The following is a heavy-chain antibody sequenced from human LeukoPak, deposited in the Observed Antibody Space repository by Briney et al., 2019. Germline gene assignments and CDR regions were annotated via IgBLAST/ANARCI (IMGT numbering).Heavy chain of an antibody. CDR1: GYTFTNYW. V-gene: IGHV5-51*01. Sequence: GESLKISCKGSGYTFTNYWIGWVRQMPGKGLEWMGIIFPGDSDTKYSPSFQGQVTISVDKSISTAYLQWSTLKASDTAMYYCARGPRVSGPPNWFDPWGQGTLVTVSS. D-gene: IGHD6-13*01. CDR2: IFPGDSDT. J-gene: IGHJ5*02. CDR3: ARGPRVSGPPNWFDP.